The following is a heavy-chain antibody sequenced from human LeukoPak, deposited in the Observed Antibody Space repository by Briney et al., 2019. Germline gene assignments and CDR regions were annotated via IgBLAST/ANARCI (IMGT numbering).Heavy chain of an antibody. V-gene: IGHV4-39*07. CDR3: ARVGIVGATFDY. D-gene: IGHD1-26*01. CDR2: IYYSGST. J-gene: IGHJ4*02. Sequence: PSETLSLTCTVSGGSISSSSYYWGWVRQPPGKGLEWIGSIYYSGSTFYNPSLKSRVTISVDTSKNQFSLKLSSVTAADTAVYYCARVGIVGATFDYWGQGTLVTVSS. CDR1: GGSISSSSYY.